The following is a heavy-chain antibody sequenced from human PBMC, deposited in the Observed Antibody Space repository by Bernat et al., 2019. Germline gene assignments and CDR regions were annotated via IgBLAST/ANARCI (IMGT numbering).Heavy chain of an antibody. CDR2: INPNSGGT. J-gene: IGHJ6*02. CDR1: GYTFTGYY. CDR3: ARGQQSYGMDV. V-gene: IGHV1-2*04. D-gene: IGHD1-1*01. Sequence: QVQLVQSGAEVKTPGASVKVSCKASGYTFTGYYMHWVRQAPGQGLEWMGWINPNSGGTNYAQKFPGWGNKTRETSISKAYMELSRVRSEDKGVYYWARGQQSYGMDVWGQGTTVTVSS.